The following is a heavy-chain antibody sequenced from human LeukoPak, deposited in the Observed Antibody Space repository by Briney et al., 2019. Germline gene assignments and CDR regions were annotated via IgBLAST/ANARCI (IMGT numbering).Heavy chain of an antibody. CDR1: GGTFSSYT. D-gene: IGHD2-2*02. CDR2: IIPILGIA. V-gene: IGHV1-69*02. CDR3: ARVRYRSSTSCYTFDY. J-gene: IGHJ4*02. Sequence: SVKVSCKASGGTFSSYTISWVRQAPGQGLEWMGRIIPILGIANYAQKFQGRVTITADKSTSTAYMELSSLRSEDTAVYYCARVRYRSSTSCYTFDYWGQGTLVTVSS.